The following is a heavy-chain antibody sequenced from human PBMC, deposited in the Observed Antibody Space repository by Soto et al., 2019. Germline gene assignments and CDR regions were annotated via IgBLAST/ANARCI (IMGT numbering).Heavy chain of an antibody. CDR3: ARARLSNGDPNIYFFYGLDV. J-gene: IGHJ6*02. D-gene: IGHD3-10*01. V-gene: IGHV1-69*01. CDR2: IIPLFRKT. Sequence: QVQLVQSGAEVKRPGSSVKVSCKASGDMFRNSAFTWVRQAPGQGLAWMGVIIPLFRKTDVAQKFQGRVHLTADESTSSLYMEVSSLTSEDTAVYYCARARLSNGDPNIYFFYGLDVWGQGTTITVSS. CDR1: GDMFRNSA.